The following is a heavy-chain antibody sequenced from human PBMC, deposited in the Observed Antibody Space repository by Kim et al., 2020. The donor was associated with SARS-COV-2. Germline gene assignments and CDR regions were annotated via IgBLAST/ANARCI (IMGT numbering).Heavy chain of an antibody. D-gene: IGHD6-13*01. CDR3: ARHTKEEQHLVRGFDN. V-gene: IGHV4-39*01. Sequence: SETLSLTCTVSCGSVSSGSYYWGWIRQPPGKGLEWIGLMYKSGSTYYNPSLKSRVTISIDTSKNQFSLKLSSVTAADTAVYYCARHTKEEQHLVRGFDNWGQGSLVTVSS. J-gene: IGHJ4*02. CDR1: CGSVSSGSYY. CDR2: MYKSGST.